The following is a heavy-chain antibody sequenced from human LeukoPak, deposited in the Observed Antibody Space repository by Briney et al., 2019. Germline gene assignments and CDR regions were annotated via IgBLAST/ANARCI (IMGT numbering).Heavy chain of an antibody. D-gene: IGHD3-3*01. Sequence: PSETLSLTCAVYGGSFSGYYWSWIPQPPGKGLEWIGEINHSGSTNYNPSLKSRVTISVDTSKNQFSLKLSSVTAADTAVYYCARGRGITIFGVHFDYWGQETLVTVSS. CDR1: GGSFSGYY. CDR2: INHSGST. J-gene: IGHJ4*02. V-gene: IGHV4-34*01. CDR3: ARGRGITIFGVHFDY.